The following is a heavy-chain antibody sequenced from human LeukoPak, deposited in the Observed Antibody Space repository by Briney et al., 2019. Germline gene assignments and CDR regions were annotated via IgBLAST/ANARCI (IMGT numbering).Heavy chain of an antibody. CDR2: INPNSGGT. J-gene: IGHJ4*02. D-gene: IGHD6-6*01. V-gene: IGHV1-2*02. CDR3: ARSIAARPKSALDY. CDR1: GYTFTGYY. Sequence: ASVKVSFKASGYTFTGYYMHWVRQAPGQGLEWMGWINPNSGGTNYAQKFQGRVTMTRDTSISTAYMELSRLRSDDTAVYYCARSIAARPKSALDYWGQGTLVTVSS.